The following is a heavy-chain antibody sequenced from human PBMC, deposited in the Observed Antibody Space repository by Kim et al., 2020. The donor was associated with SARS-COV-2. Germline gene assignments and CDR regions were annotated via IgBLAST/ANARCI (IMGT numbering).Heavy chain of an antibody. D-gene: IGHD2-15*01. J-gene: IGHJ4*02. CDR1: GFTFSSYS. CDR3: ARNTVVKGYGY. CDR2: ISSSSSTI. Sequence: GGSLRLSCAASGFTFSSYSMNWVRQAPGKGLEWVSYISSSSSTIYYADSVKGRFTISRATAKNSLYLPMNSLRDEDTAVYYCARNTVVKGYGYWGQGTLVTVA. V-gene: IGHV3-48*02.